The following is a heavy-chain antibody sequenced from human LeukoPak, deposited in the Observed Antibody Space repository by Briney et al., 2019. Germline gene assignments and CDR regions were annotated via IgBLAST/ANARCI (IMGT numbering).Heavy chain of an antibody. Sequence: SETLSLTCAVYGGSFSGYYWSWIRQPPGKGLEWIGEINHSGSTNYNPSLKSRVTISVDTSKSQFSLKLSSVTAADTAVYYCARGPSFHYYGSGSYGYWGQGTLVTVSS. CDR3: ARGPSFHYYGSGSYGY. CDR1: GGSFSGYY. CDR2: INHSGST. D-gene: IGHD3-10*01. V-gene: IGHV4-34*01. J-gene: IGHJ4*02.